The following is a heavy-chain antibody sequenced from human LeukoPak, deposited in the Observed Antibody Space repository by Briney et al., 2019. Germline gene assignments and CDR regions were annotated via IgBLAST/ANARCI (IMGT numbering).Heavy chain of an antibody. CDR1: GFTFSSYA. CDR2: ISYDGSNK. J-gene: IGHJ4*02. D-gene: IGHD3-10*01. CDR3: ARDWRGSGSYYFDH. Sequence: PGRSLRLSCAASGFTFSSYAMHWVRQAPGKGLEWVAVISYDGSNKYYADSVKGRFTISRDNSKNTLYLQMNSLRAEDTAVYYCARDWRGSGSYYFDHWGQGTLVTVSS. V-gene: IGHV3-30*04.